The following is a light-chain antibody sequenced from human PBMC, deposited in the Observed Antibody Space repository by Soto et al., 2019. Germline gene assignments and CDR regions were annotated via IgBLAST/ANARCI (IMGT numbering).Light chain of an antibody. CDR1: SSNIGNNY. CDR2: DNN. Sequence: QSVLTQPPSVSAAPGQIVTISCSGSSSNIGNNYVSWYQKFPGTAPKLLIYDNNNRHSGIPDRFSGSKSGTSAILGITGLQTGDEADYYCGTWDSSLTVVLFGGGTKLTVL. CDR3: GTWDSSLTVVL. V-gene: IGLV1-51*01. J-gene: IGLJ2*01.